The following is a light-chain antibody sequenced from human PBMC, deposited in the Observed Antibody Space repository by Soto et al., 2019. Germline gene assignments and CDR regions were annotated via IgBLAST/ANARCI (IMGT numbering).Light chain of an antibody. CDR1: SSDVGGYNY. V-gene: IGLV2-8*01. J-gene: IGLJ1*01. CDR3: NSYADSNNLFV. Sequence: QSALAQPASVSGSPGQSITISCTGTSSDVGGYNYVSWYQQHPGKAPKLMIYEVSKRPSGVPDRFSGSKSGNTASLTVSGLQAEDEADYYCNSYADSNNLFVFGTGTKVTVL. CDR2: EVS.